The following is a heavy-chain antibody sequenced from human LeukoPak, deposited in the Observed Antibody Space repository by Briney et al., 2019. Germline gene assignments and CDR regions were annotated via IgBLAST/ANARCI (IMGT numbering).Heavy chain of an antibody. J-gene: IGHJ4*02. D-gene: IGHD2-8*01. CDR3: ARHLIQVGGDYIDY. CDR2: INHSGST. CDR1: GGSFSGYY. V-gene: IGHV4-34*01. Sequence: SETLSLTCAVYGGSFSGYYWSWIRQPPGKGLEWIGEINHSGSTNYNPSLKSRVTISVDTSKNQFSLKLSSVTAADTAVYYCARHLIQVGGDYIDYWGQGTLVTVSS.